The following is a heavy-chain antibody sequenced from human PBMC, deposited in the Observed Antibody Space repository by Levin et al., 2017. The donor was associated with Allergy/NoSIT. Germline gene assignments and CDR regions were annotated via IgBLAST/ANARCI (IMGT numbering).Heavy chain of an antibody. D-gene: IGHD4-11*01. CDR3: ARDSTAVSSDY. Sequence: GGSLRLSCAASGFTFSSYWMHWVRQAPGKGLEWVSSISSRSSNIYYADSVKGRFTISRDNAKNSLYLQMNSLRAEDTAVYYCARDSTAVSSDYWGQGTLVTVSS. CDR1: GFTFSSYW. V-gene: IGHV3-21*01. J-gene: IGHJ4*02. CDR2: ISSRSSNI.